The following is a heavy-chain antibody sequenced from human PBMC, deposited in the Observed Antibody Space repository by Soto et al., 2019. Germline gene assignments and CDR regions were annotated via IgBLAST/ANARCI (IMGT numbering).Heavy chain of an antibody. CDR2: IYYSGST. Sequence: PSETLSLTCTVSGGSISSYYWSWIRQPPGKGLEWIGYIYYSGSTNYNPSLKSRVTISVDTSKNQFSLQLSSVTAADTAVYYCARDRRDCSSTSCRPRGMDVWGQGTAVTVSS. D-gene: IGHD2-2*01. V-gene: IGHV4-59*01. J-gene: IGHJ6*02. CDR3: ARDRRDCSSTSCRPRGMDV. CDR1: GGSISSYY.